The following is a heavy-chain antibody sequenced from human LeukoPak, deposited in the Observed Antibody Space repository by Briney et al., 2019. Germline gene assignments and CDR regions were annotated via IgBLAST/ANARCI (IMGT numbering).Heavy chain of an antibody. J-gene: IGHJ4*02. CDR2: IFPSGGEI. CDR3: ATYRQVLLPFES. Sequence: QSWGVLRLSCAASGFTFSSYEMNWVRQPPGKGLEWVSSIFPSGGEIHYADSVRGRFTISKDNSKSTLSLQMNSLRAEDTAIYYCATYRQVLLPFESWGQGTLVTVSS. CDR1: GFTFSSYE. D-gene: IGHD2-8*02. V-gene: IGHV3-23*01.